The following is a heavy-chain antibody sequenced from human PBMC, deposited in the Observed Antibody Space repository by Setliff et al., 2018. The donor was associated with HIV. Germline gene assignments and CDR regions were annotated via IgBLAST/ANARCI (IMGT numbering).Heavy chain of an antibody. J-gene: IGHJ6*02. D-gene: IGHD1-1*01. CDR2: IYPGDSDT. CDR3: ARQTVHTTHSLDFGSPNRDYYYGMDV. V-gene: IGHV5-51*01. Sequence: GESLKISCKGSAYSFTTFWIAWVRQMPGKGLEWMGIIYPGDSDTTYSPSFQGQVTISVDKSISTAYLQWSSLKASDSATYYCARQTVHTTHSLDFGSPNRDYYYGMDVWGQGTTVTVSS. CDR1: AYSFTTFW.